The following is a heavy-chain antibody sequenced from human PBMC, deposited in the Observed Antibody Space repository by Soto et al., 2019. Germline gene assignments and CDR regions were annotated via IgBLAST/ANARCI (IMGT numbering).Heavy chain of an antibody. CDR2: MNPGSGDT. CDR3: ARMETFGSLNWFDP. J-gene: IGHJ5*02. CDR1: VYSFRSND. V-gene: IGHV1-8*01. D-gene: IGHD3-16*01. Sequence: ASVNVSCTSCVYSFRSNDVIWVRQAAGQGLEWMGWMNPGSGDTGYAQKFQGRVTMTRDISIATAYMELSSLRSDDTAIYYCARMETFGSLNWFDPWGQGTLVTSPQ.